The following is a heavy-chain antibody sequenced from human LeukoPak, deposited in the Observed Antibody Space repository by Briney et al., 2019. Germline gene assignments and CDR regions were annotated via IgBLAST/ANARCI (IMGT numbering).Heavy chain of an antibody. CDR2: ISGSADST. CDR1: GFTFSSYA. D-gene: IGHD2-21*02. Sequence: PGGSLRLSCAASGFTFSSYAMSWVRQAPGKGLEWVSTISGSADSTYYADSVKGRFTISRDNSKNTLYLRMNSLRAEDTAVYYCAKPGYCGGDCYSPAVWGQGTTVTVSS. CDR3: AKPGYCGGDCYSPAV. J-gene: IGHJ6*02. V-gene: IGHV3-23*01.